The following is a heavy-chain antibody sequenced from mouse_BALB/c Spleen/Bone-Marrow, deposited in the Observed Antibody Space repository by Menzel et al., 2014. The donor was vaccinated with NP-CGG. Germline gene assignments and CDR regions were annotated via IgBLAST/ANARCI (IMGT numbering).Heavy chain of an antibody. CDR1: GFSLTSYG. CDR2: IWTGGTT. J-gene: IGHJ2*01. V-gene: IGHV2-9*02. Sequence: QVQLKDSGPGLVAPSQSLSITCTVSGFSLTSYGVHWVRQPPGKGLEWLGVIWTGGTTNYDSALMSRLSISKDNSESQVFLKMKSPQTDDTAIYYCARDYGSRHYFDYWGQGTTLTVSS. D-gene: IGHD1-1*01. CDR3: ARDYGSRHYFDY.